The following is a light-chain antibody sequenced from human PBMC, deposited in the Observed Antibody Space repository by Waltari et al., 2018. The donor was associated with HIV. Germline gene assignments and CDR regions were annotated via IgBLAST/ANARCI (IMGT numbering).Light chain of an antibody. Sequence: DIQMTQSPSSLSASVGDRVTITCRASQSINSYLNWYHQKPGKAPKLLIYAASNLQSGDPSGFSGSGSGTDFTLIISSLQPEDFATYYCQQSYSAPFTFGQGTKLGIK. CDR3: QQSYSAPFT. CDR1: QSINSY. V-gene: IGKV1-39*01. J-gene: IGKJ2*01. CDR2: AAS.